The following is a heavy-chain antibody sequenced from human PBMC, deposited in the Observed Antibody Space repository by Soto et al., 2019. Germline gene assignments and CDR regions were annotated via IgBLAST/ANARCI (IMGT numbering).Heavy chain of an antibody. D-gene: IGHD6-13*01. J-gene: IGHJ4*02. Sequence: SETLSLTCAVYGGSFSGYYWSWIRQPPGKGLEWIGEINHDGSTNYNPSLKSRVTISVDTSKNQFSLKLSSVTAADTAVYYCARRQQLVLLDFDYWGQGTLVTVSS. CDR3: ARRQQLVLLDFDY. CDR2: INHDGST. CDR1: GGSFSGYY. V-gene: IGHV4-34*01.